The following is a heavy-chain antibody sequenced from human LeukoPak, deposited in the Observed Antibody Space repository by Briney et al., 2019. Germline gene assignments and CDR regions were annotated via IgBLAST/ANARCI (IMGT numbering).Heavy chain of an antibody. V-gene: IGHV4-34*01. CDR3: ARGGLRKVTPRERDLYWYFDL. CDR2: INHSGST. J-gene: IGHJ2*01. Sequence: SETLSLTCAVYGGSFSGYYWSWIRQPPGKGLEWIGEINHSGSTNYNPSLKSRVTISVDTSKNQFSLKLSSVTAADTAVYYCARGGLRKVTPRERDLYWYFDLWGRGTLGTVSS. D-gene: IGHD5-18*01. CDR1: GGSFSGYY.